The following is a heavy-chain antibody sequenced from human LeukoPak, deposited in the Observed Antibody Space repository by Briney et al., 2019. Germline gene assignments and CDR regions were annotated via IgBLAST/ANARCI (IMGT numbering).Heavy chain of an antibody. J-gene: IGHJ3*02. V-gene: IGHV3-30*04. D-gene: IGHD2-2*03. CDR3: ARVDDLDAFDI. CDR1: GLTFSNYT. CDR2: ISDDGSNT. Sequence: GGYLRLSCAASGLTFSNYTKHWVRQAPGKGLEWVAVISDDGSNTYYADSVKGRFTISRDNSKNTLNLQMNSLRAEDTAVYYCARVDDLDAFDIWGQGTMVTVSS.